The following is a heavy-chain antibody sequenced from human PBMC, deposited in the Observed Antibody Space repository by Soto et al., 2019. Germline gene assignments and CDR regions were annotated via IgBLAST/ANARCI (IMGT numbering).Heavy chain of an antibody. Sequence: QVQLVESGGGVVQPGRSLRLSCAASGFTFSSYGMHWVRQAPGKWLEWVAVISYDGSKKYYADSVKGRCTLSRDNSKNTLHLQMNGLRAEDTAVYYCAKDQRVLWFGDLYLWGQGTTVTVSS. V-gene: IGHV3-30*18. D-gene: IGHD3-10*01. CDR3: AKDQRVLWFGDLYL. J-gene: IGHJ6*02. CDR2: ISYDGSKK. CDR1: GFTFSSYG.